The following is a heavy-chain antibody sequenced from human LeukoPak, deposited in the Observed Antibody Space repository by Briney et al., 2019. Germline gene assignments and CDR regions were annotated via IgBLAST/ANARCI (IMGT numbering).Heavy chain of an antibody. V-gene: IGHV1-46*02. Sequence: ASVKVSCKASGYTFNNYYMHWVRQAPGQGLECMGIINPSGGSTNYAQKLQGRVTMTTDTSTSTAYMELRSLRSDDTAVYYCARDVLRLLEWSPDRFDIWGQGTMVTVSS. D-gene: IGHD3-3*01. CDR3: ARDVLRLLEWSPDRFDI. CDR1: GYTFNNYY. CDR2: INPSGGST. J-gene: IGHJ3*02.